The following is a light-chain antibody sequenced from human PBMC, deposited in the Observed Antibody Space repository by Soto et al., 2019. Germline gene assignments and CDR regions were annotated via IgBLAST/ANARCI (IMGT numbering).Light chain of an antibody. CDR3: SAWDDSLHVWL. J-gene: IGLJ3*02. CDR1: DSNVGSTA. V-gene: IGLV1-44*01. Sequence: QSVLTQPPSASGAPGQRVTISCSGSDSNVGSTAVNWYQQVPGTAPKLLIFINNQRPSGVPDRFSGSKSGTSASLAISGLQAEDEADYYCSAWDDSLHVWLFGGGTKLTLL. CDR2: INN.